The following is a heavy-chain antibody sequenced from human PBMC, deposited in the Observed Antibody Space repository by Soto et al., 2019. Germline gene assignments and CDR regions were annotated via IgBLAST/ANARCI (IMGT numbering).Heavy chain of an antibody. D-gene: IGHD2-15*01. Sequence: GASVKVSCKASGGTFSSYAISWVRQAPGRGLEWMGGIIPIFGTANYAQKFQGRVTITADESTSTAYMELSSLRSEDTAVYYCARKGCSGGSCYPNWFDPWGQGTLVTVSS. CDR1: GGTFSSYA. CDR3: ARKGCSGGSCYPNWFDP. CDR2: IIPIFGTA. V-gene: IGHV1-69*13. J-gene: IGHJ5*02.